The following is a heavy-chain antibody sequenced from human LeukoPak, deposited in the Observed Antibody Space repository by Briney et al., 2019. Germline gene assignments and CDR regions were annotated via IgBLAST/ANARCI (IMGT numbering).Heavy chain of an antibody. V-gene: IGHV1-69*13. CDR2: IIPIFGTA. CDR1: GGTFSSYA. Sequence: GASVKVSCKASGGTFSSYAISWVRQAPGQGLEWMGGIIPIFGTANYAQKFQGRVTITADESTSTAYMELSSLRSGDTAVYYCARGGRRPSDAFDIWGQGTMVTVSS. D-gene: IGHD6-6*01. J-gene: IGHJ3*02. CDR3: ARGGRRPSDAFDI.